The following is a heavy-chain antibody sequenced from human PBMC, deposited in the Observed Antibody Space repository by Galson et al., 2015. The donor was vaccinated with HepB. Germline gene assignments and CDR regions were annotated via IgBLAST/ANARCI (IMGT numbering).Heavy chain of an antibody. CDR3: AKSPRYRSGWYVDH. D-gene: IGHD6-19*01. CDR2: ISSDGTTK. Sequence: SLRLSCAASGFTFSANDMHWVRQAPGKGLEWVALISSDGTTKYSADSVRGRFTISRDNSKNTLYLQLTSLRGDDTAVYRCAKSPRYRSGWYVDHWGQGTLVTVSS. V-gene: IGHV3-30*18. CDR1: GFTFSAND. J-gene: IGHJ4*02.